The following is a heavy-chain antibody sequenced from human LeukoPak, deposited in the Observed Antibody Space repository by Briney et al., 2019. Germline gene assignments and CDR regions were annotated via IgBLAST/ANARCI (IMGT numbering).Heavy chain of an antibody. Sequence: PSETLSLTCGVSGGSISIDNWWSRVRQPPGKGLEWIGEIYRTGSANYNPSHKSRVTISVDKSKNQFSLSLNSVTAADTAVYYCVRCGSYCLDYWGQGTLVTVSS. CDR3: VRCGSYCLDY. D-gene: IGHD1-26*01. V-gene: IGHV4-4*02. J-gene: IGHJ4*02. CDR1: GGSISIDNW. CDR2: IYRTGSA.